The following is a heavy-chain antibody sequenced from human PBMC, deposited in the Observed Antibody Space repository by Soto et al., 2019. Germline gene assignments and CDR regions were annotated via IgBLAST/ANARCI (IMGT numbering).Heavy chain of an antibody. Sequence: TSETLSLTCTVSGGSISSYYWSWIRQPPGKGLEWIGYIYYSGSTNYNPSLKSRVTISVDTSKNQFSLKVTSVTAADTAVYYCAREVHDNSGYTLFDYWGQGTLVTVSS. CDR2: IYYSGST. D-gene: IGHD3-22*01. J-gene: IGHJ4*02. V-gene: IGHV4-59*01. CDR1: GGSISSYY. CDR3: AREVHDNSGYTLFDY.